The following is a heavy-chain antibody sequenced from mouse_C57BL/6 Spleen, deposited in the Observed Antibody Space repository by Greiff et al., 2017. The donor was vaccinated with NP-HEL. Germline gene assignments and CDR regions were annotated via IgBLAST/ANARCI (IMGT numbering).Heavy chain of an antibody. Sequence: QVQLQQPGAELVMPGASVKLSCKASGYTFTSYWMHWVKQRPGQGLEWIGEIDPSDSSTNYNQKFKGKSTLTVDKSSSTAYMQLSSLTSEDSAVYYCARYPVTTVVGRGYFDVWGTGTTVTVSS. CDR1: GYTFTSYW. D-gene: IGHD1-1*01. J-gene: IGHJ1*03. CDR3: ARYPVTTVVGRGYFDV. V-gene: IGHV1-69*01. CDR2: IDPSDSST.